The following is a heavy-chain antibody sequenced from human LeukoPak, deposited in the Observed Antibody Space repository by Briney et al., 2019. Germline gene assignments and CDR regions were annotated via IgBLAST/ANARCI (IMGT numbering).Heavy chain of an antibody. D-gene: IGHD2-21*02. Sequence: GGSLRLSCAASGFTVSSTYMSWGRQAPGKGLEWVSVIYSGGSTYYADSVKGRFTISRDNSKNTLYLQMNSLRAEDTAVYYCARDEYCGGDCYSDWGQGTLVTVSS. CDR3: ARDEYCGGDCYSD. CDR2: IYSGGST. V-gene: IGHV3-53*01. J-gene: IGHJ4*02. CDR1: GFTVSSTY.